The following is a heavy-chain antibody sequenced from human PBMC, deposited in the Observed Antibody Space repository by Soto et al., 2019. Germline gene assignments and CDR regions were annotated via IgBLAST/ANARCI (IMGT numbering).Heavy chain of an antibody. D-gene: IGHD6-19*01. CDR1: GDSVSSDSAA. J-gene: IGHJ5*02. V-gene: IGHV6-1*01. CDR2: TYYRSKWYN. Sequence: PSQTLSLTCAISGDSVSSDSAAWNWIRQSPSRGLEWLGRTYYRSKWYNDYAVSVKSRITINPDTSKNQFSLQLNSVTPEDTAAYYCARDHIAVGPNWFDPWGQGTLVTVSS. CDR3: ARDHIAVGPNWFDP.